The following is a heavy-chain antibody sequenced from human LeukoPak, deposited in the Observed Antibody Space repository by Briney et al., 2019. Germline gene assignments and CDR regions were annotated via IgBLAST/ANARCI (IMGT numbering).Heavy chain of an antibody. V-gene: IGHV3-48*03. CDR3: AREGDYYGSGSYYNREYYFDY. J-gene: IGHJ4*02. CDR1: GFTFSSYE. CDR2: ISSSGSTI. D-gene: IGHD3-10*01. Sequence: PGGSLRLSCAASGFTFSSYEMNWVRQAPGKGLEWVSYISSSGSTIYYADSVKGRFTISRDNAKNSLYLQMNSLRAEDTAVYYCAREGDYYGSGSYYNREYYFDYWGEGTLVTVSS.